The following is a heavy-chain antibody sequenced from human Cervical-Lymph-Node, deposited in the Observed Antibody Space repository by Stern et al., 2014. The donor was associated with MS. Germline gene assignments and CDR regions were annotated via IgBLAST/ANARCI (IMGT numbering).Heavy chain of an antibody. D-gene: IGHD4-23*01. Sequence: VQLVESGPGLVKPSETLSLTCTVSGGPISSYYWRWILQPPGKGLEWIGYIYYSGSTNYNPSLKSRVTISVDTSKNQFSLKLSSVTAADTAVYYCARGYGGNPIDYWGQGTLVTVSS. J-gene: IGHJ4*02. V-gene: IGHV4-59*01. CDR2: IYYSGST. CDR3: ARGYGGNPIDY. CDR1: GGPISSYY.